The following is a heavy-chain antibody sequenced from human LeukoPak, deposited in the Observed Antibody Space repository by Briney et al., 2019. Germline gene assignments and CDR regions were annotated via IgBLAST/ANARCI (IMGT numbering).Heavy chain of an antibody. V-gene: IGHV4-34*01. CDR2: INHSGST. J-gene: IGHJ4*02. Sequence: SETLSLTCAVYGGSFSGYYWSWIRQPPGKGLEWIGEINHSGSTNYNPSLKSRVTISVDTSKNQFSLKLSSVTAADTAVYYCARWGRGYSSSDDYWGQGTLVTVSS. D-gene: IGHD6-6*01. CDR1: GGSFSGYY. CDR3: ARWGRGYSSSDDY.